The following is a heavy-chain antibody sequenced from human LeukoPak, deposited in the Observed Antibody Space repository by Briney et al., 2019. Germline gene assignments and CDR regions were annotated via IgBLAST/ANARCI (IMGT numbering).Heavy chain of an antibody. CDR3: ARPRSMVRGRDAFDI. Sequence: GESLKISCRGSGYIFTSYWIGWVRQMPGKGLEWMGSIHPGDSDTRDSPSFQGQVTMSADKSISTAYLQWSSLKASDTAMYYCARPRSMVRGRDAFDIWGQGTMVTVSS. J-gene: IGHJ3*02. V-gene: IGHV5-51*01. CDR1: GYIFTSYW. D-gene: IGHD3-10*01. CDR2: IHPGDSDT.